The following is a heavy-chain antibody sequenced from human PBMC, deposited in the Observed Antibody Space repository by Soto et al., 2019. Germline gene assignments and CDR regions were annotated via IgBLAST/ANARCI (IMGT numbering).Heavy chain of an antibody. CDR1: GFTFSNYA. CDR2: ISGSGAGT. Sequence: GGALRLSCAASGFTFSNYAVKWVRQARGRGLEGVSGISGSGAGTYYADSVKGRFTISRDNYKNTLYPQLSSLTVDDTAVYYCATRVNSFDTSDPSLPTFDSWGQATLVPVSS. V-gene: IGHV3-23*01. D-gene: IGHD3-22*01. CDR3: ATRVNSFDTSDPSLPTFDS. J-gene: IGHJ4*02.